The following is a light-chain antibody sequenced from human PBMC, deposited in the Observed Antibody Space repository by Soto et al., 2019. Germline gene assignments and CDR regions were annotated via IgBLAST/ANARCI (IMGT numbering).Light chain of an antibody. V-gene: IGLV2-8*01. CDR2: DVT. CDR3: SSYAGSSIHVA. Sequence: QSALTQPPSASGSPGQSVTISCTGASSDVGGYNFVSWYKHHPGKAPRLIIYDVTQRPSGVPHRFSGSKSGNTASLTVSGLQVGDEAYYYCSSYAGSSIHVAFGGGTNLTVL. J-gene: IGLJ2*01. CDR1: SSDVGGYNF.